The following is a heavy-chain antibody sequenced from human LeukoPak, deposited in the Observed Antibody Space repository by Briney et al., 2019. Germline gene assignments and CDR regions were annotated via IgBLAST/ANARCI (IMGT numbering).Heavy chain of an antibody. CDR1: GYTFTSYG. V-gene: IGHV1-18*01. J-gene: IGHJ4*02. D-gene: IGHD3-16*01. Sequence: ASVKVSCKASGYTFTSYGISWVRQAPGQGLEWMGWISAYNGNTNYAQKLQGRVTMTTDTSTSTAHMELRSLRSDDTAVYYCARNPPEYYSSDYWGQGTLVTVSS. CDR2: ISAYNGNT. CDR3: ARNPPEYYSSDY.